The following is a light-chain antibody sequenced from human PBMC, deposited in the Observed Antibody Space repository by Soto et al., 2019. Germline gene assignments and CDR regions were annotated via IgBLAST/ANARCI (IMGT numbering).Light chain of an antibody. V-gene: IGKV1-5*01. CDR2: AAS. CDR1: QSLGTW. CDR3: QQYNDFPYT. J-gene: IGKJ2*01. Sequence: DIQMTQSPSTLSASVGDRVTITCRASQSLGTWLAWYQQKPGKAPNLLIYAASSLQRGVPSRFSGSGSATEFTLTITSLQPDDFATYYCQQYNDFPYTFGQGTKLEIQ.